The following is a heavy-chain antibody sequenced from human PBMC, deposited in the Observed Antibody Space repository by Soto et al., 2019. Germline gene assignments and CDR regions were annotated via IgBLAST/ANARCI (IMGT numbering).Heavy chain of an antibody. V-gene: IGHV3-23*01. J-gene: IGHJ6*02. CDR1: GFTFSSYA. Sequence: EVQLLESGGGLVQPGGSLRLACAASGFTFSSYAMSWVRQAPGKGLEWVSGISGSGGSTFYADSARGRFTISRDNSKNTLYLQMNSLRAEDTAVYYCAKKEGPNYYYGMYVWGQGTTVTVAS. CDR3: AKKEGPNYYYGMYV. CDR2: ISGSGGST.